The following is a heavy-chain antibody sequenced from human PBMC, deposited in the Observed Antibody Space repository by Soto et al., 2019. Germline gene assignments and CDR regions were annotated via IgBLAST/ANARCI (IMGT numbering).Heavy chain of an antibody. J-gene: IGHJ4*02. Sequence: SESAAEVTLRSYDMHRIRQKPGKGLEYVSGISRKGNNIYYADSVKGRFTISRDTFQDTLFLQMTSLRAEDTAVYYCVKEDIGVVGGFDFCGQGILVTGPS. D-gene: IGHD5-12*01. CDR2: ISRKGNNI. V-gene: IGHV3-64D*06. CDR3: VKEDIGVVGGFDF. CDR1: EVTLRSYD.